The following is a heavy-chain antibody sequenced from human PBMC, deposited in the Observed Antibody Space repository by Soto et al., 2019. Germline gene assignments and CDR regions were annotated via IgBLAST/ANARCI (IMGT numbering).Heavy chain of an antibody. CDR1: GGSISSYY. V-gene: IGHV4-59*08. J-gene: IGHJ5*02. CDR2: IYYSGST. D-gene: IGHD6-19*01. Sequence: SETLSLTCTVSGGSISSYYWSWIRQPPGKGLEWIGYIYYSGSTNYNPSLKSRVTISVAPSKNQFSLKLSSVTAADTAVYYCASSIIAVAGTGWFDPWGQGTLVTVSS. CDR3: ASSIIAVAGTGWFDP.